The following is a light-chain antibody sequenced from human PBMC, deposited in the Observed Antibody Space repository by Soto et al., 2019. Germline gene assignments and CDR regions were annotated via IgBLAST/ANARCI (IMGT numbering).Light chain of an antibody. J-gene: IGKJ2*03. V-gene: IGKV3-20*01. Sequence: EIVLTQSPGTLSLSPGERATLSCRASQSISRTYLAWYQQKPGQAPRLLIYGASSRASGIPDRFSGSGSGTDFILTISRLEPEDSAVYCCQQYGSSPPEYSFGQGTKLEIK. CDR2: GAS. CDR3: QQYGSSPPEYS. CDR1: QSISRTY.